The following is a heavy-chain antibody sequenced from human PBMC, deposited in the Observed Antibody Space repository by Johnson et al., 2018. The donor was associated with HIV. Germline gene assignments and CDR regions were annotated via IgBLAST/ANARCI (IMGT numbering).Heavy chain of an antibody. J-gene: IGHJ3*02. V-gene: IGHV3-30-3*01. CDR1: GFTFSDYA. CDR2: IAYDGANK. D-gene: IGHD2-2*01. Sequence: VQLVESGGGLVKPGGSLRLSCAASGFTFSDYAIHWVRQAPGTGLEWVAVIAYDGANKYYADSVKGPFTLSRDNSKNTLYLQMNSLRAEDTAVYYCARDTASSSTLDAFDIWGQGTMVTVSS. CDR3: ARDTASSSTLDAFDI.